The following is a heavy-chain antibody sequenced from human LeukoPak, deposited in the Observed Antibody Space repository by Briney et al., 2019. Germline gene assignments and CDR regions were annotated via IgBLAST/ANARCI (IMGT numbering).Heavy chain of an antibody. J-gene: IGHJ4*02. D-gene: IGHD2-15*01. CDR2: ISNSGKTI. CDR3: ARRALGSEDYYFDY. CDR1: GFIFSDYY. Sequence: GGSLRLSCAASGFIFSDYYMTWIRQAPGKGLEWVSYISNSGKTIYYAASVKGRFTISRDNAENSLYLQMDSLRAEDTAVYYCARRALGSEDYYFDYWGQGTLVTVSS. V-gene: IGHV3-11*04.